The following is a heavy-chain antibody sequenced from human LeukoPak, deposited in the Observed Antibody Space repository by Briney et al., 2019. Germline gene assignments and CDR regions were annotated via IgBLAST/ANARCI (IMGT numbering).Heavy chain of an antibody. CDR2: ISTDASST. J-gene: IGHJ4*02. D-gene: IGHD3-10*01. CDR3: ARVSLGEWGSGSYYNDFDY. V-gene: IGHV3-74*01. CDR1: GFTFSSYW. Sequence: GGSLRLSCAGSGFTFSSYWMHWVRQAPGKGLVWVSRISTDASSTTYADSVKGRFTISRDNAKGTLYLQMNSLRAEDTAVYYCARVSLGEWGSGSYYNDFDYWGQGTLVTVSS.